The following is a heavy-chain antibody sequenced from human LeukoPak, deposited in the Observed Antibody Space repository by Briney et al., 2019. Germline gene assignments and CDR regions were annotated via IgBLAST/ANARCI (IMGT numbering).Heavy chain of an antibody. D-gene: IGHD6-6*01. CDR3: ARAGSSSSYYYYYYYMDV. Sequence: SETLSLTCSVSGDSVSSDYYWGWMRQPPGKGLEWVGTIYHSGSTYYNPSLKSRVTISVDTSKNQFSLKLSSVTAADTAVYYCARAGSSSSYYYYYYYMDVWGKGTTVTVSS. CDR1: GDSVSSDYY. J-gene: IGHJ6*03. CDR2: IYHSGST. V-gene: IGHV4-38-2*02.